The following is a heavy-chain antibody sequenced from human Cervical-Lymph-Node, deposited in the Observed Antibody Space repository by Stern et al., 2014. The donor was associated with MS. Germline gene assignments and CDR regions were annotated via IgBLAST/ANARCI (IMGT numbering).Heavy chain of an antibody. Sequence: VQLVESGAEVKKPGSSVKVSCKASGGTFNSYAISLVRQAPGQGLEWMGGIIPIFGAANYAQKFQGRVTITADKSTSTAYMELSSLRSEDTAVYYCARDENWNYYYYYGMDVWGQGTTVTVSS. V-gene: IGHV1-69*06. CDR3: ARDENWNYYYYYGMDV. CDR2: IIPIFGAA. D-gene: IGHD1-1*01. CDR1: GGTFNSYA. J-gene: IGHJ6*02.